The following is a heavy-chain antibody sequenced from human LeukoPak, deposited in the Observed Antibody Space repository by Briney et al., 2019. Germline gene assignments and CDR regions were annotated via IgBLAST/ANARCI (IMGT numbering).Heavy chain of an antibody. CDR1: GFTFSNYS. V-gene: IGHV3-48*04. J-gene: IGHJ6*04. D-gene: IGHD3-10*02. CDR3: AELGITMIGGV. Sequence: GGSLRLSWAASGFTFSNYSMNWVRQAPGKGLEWVSYISRSSTTIYYADSVKGRFTISRDNAKNSLYLQMNSLRAEDTAVYYCAELGITMIGGVWGKGTTVTISS. CDR2: ISRSSTTI.